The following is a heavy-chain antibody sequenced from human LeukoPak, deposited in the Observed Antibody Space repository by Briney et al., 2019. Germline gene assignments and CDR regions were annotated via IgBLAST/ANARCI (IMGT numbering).Heavy chain of an antibody. V-gene: IGHV3-9*01. D-gene: IGHD2-15*01. J-gene: IGHJ4*02. CDR3: AKDLAGSYFDY. CDR2: ISWNSGSI. Sequence: GGSLRLSCAASGFSFDDYAMHWVRQAPGKGLEWVSGISWNSGSIGYADSVKGRFTISRDNAKNSLYLQMNSLRAEDTALYYCAKDLAGSYFDYWGQGTLVTVSS. CDR1: GFSFDDYA.